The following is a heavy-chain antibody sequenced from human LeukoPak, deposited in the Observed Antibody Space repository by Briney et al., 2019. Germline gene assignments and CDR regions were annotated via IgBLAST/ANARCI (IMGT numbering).Heavy chain of an antibody. Sequence: GASVKVSCKASGNIFIRYNISWVRRAPGQGLEWLGWMSPNNGNTGYAQKFQGRVTMTRDTSINTAYMELSSLRSEDTAVYYCASNPPRTGDFNSWGQGALVTVSS. D-gene: IGHD7-27*01. CDR1: GNIFIRYN. V-gene: IGHV1-8*01. J-gene: IGHJ4*02. CDR2: MSPNNGNT. CDR3: ASNPPRTGDFNS.